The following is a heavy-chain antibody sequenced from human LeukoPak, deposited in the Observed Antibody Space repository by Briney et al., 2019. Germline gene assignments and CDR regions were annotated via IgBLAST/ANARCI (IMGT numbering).Heavy chain of an antibody. D-gene: IGHD3-22*01. CDR2: ISYDGSNK. V-gene: IGHV3-30*18. CDR3: AKAPYYDSSGLIDY. Sequence: PGGSLRLSCAASGFTFSSYGMHWVRQAPGKGLEWVAVISYDGSNKYYADSVKGRFTISRDNSKNTLYLQMNSLRAEDTAVYYCAKAPYYDSSGLIDYWGQGTLVTVSS. CDR1: GFTFSSYG. J-gene: IGHJ4*02.